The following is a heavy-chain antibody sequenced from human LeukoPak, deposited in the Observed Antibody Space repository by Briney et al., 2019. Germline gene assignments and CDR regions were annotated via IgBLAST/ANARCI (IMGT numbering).Heavy chain of an antibody. Sequence: ASVKVSCKASGYTFTGYYMHWVRQAPGQGLEWMGWINPNSGGTNYAQKFQGRVTMTRDTSISTAYMELSRLRSEDTAVYYCATGGNSSGYFGSLNYWGQGTLVTVSS. CDR1: GYTFTGYY. D-gene: IGHD3-22*01. CDR3: ATGGNSSGYFGSLNY. CDR2: INPNSGGT. J-gene: IGHJ4*02. V-gene: IGHV1-2*02.